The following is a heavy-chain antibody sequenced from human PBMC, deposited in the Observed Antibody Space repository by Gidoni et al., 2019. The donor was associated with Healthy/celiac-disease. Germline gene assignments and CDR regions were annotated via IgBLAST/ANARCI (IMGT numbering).Heavy chain of an antibody. J-gene: IGHJ4*02. CDR3: ASLPGIAAAGPFDY. CDR1: GGSISSYY. Sequence: QVQLQESGPGLVKPSETLSLTCTVSGGSISSYYWSWIRQPPGKGLEWIGYIYYSGSTNYNPSLKSRVTISVDTSKNQFSLKLSSVTAADTAVYYCASLPGIAAAGPFDYWGQGTLVTVSS. D-gene: IGHD6-13*01. V-gene: IGHV4-59*01. CDR2: IYYSGST.